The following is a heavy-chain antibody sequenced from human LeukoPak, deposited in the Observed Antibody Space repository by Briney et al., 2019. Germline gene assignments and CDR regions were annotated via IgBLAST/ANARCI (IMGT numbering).Heavy chain of an antibody. CDR2: VYYSGKI. Sequence: PSETLSLTCTVSGDSIRGYYWSWLRQPPGKGPEWIGNVYYSGKINYNSSLESRVTLSVDTSKNQFSLKLTSVTAADTAVYFCARARELAFMAYYFDYWGKGTLATVSS. CDR3: ARARELAFMAYYFDY. D-gene: IGHD3-9*01. J-gene: IGHJ4*02. V-gene: IGHV4-59*01. CDR1: GDSIRGYY.